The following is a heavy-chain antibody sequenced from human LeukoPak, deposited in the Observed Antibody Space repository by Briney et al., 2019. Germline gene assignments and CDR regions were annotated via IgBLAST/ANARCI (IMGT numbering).Heavy chain of an antibody. J-gene: IGHJ4*02. Sequence: SETLSLTCSVSGASMHNHYWSWIRQPPGKALEWIGYVSDSETTNYNPSLKSRVTMSVDTSNSQVSLKLASVTAADTAMYYCARVADSTTWYRFDYWGQGTRVTVSS. CDR2: VSDSETT. V-gene: IGHV4-59*11. D-gene: IGHD6-13*01. CDR1: GASMHNHY. CDR3: ARVADSTTWYRFDY.